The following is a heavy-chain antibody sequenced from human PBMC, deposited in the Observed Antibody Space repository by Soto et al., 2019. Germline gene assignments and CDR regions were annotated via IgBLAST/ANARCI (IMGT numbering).Heavy chain of an antibody. CDR1: GFTFSSYA. V-gene: IGHV3-23*01. Sequence: GGSLRLSCAASGFTFSSYAMSWVRQAPGKGLEWVSDISGSAASTYYADSVKGRFTISRDNSKNTLYLQMDSLRAEDTAVYYCAKSYGAPKYWGQGTLVTVSS. J-gene: IGHJ4*02. CDR3: AKSYGAPKY. D-gene: IGHD4-17*01. CDR2: ISGSAAST.